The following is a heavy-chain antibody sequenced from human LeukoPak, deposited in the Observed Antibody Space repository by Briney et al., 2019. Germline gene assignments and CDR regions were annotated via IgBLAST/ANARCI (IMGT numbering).Heavy chain of an antibody. D-gene: IGHD3-3*01. J-gene: IGHJ4*02. CDR1: GFTFSNYA. V-gene: IGHV3-23*01. Sequence: GGSLRLSCAASGFTFSNYAMSWVRQAPGRGLEWVSSIVAGGDTTYYADSVKGRFTISRDNSKNTLYLQMNSLRAEDTAVYYCAKDPIGRLRFLEWLPSFDYWGQGTLVTVSS. CDR2: IVAGGDTT. CDR3: AKDPIGRLRFLEWLPSFDY.